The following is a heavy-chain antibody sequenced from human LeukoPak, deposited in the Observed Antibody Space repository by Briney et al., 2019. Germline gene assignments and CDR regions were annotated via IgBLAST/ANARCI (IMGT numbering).Heavy chain of an antibody. CDR2: IYHSGST. Sequence: SETLSLTCTVSGGSISSGGYYWSWIRQPPGKGLEWIGYIYHSGSTYYNPSLKSRVTMSVDTSKNQFSLKLSSVTAADTAVYYCARELGGYSYGYAYHWGQGTLVTVSS. D-gene: IGHD5-18*01. V-gene: IGHV4-30-2*01. CDR1: GGSISSGGYY. J-gene: IGHJ5*02. CDR3: ARELGGYSYGYAYH.